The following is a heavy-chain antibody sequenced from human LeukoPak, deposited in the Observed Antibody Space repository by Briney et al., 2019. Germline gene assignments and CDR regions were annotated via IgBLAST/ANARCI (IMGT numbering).Heavy chain of an antibody. CDR2: INPNSGGT. Sequence: ASVKVSCKASGYTFTGYYMHWVRQAPGQGLEWMGWINPNSGGTKYAQKFQGRVTMTRDTSISTVYMELSRLRSDDTAVYYCARDLYSSRTNDAFVIWGQGTMVTVSS. D-gene: IGHD6-13*01. CDR1: GYTFTGYY. V-gene: IGHV1-2*02. J-gene: IGHJ3*02. CDR3: ARDLYSSRTNDAFVI.